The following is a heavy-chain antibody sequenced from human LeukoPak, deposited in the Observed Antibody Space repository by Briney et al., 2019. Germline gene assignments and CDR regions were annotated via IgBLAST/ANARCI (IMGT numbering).Heavy chain of an antibody. Sequence: ASVKVSCKASGYTFTRYGITWVRQAPGQGLEWMGWISAYNGDTKYAQKLQGRVTITADESTSTAYMELSSLRSEDTAVYYCANPFSGSYYAFDIWGQGTMVTVSS. CDR2: ISAYNGDT. CDR1: GYTFTRYG. V-gene: IGHV1-18*01. CDR3: ANPFSGSYYAFDI. J-gene: IGHJ3*02. D-gene: IGHD1-26*01.